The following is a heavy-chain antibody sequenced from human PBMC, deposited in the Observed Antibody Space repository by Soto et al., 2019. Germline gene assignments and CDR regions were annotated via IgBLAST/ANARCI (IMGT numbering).Heavy chain of an antibody. Sequence: QVQLVESGGGVVQPGTSLRLSCAASGFTLSSYGMHWVRQAPGKGLEWVAFLWSDGSTRYYADSVEGRFTISRDISKNTLSLLMNSLRADDTAIYYCAREVAVAGVPPGGAFQVWGQGTMVTVSS. CDR3: AREVAVAGVPPGGAFQV. V-gene: IGHV3-33*01. CDR1: GFTLSSYG. CDR2: LWSDGSTR. D-gene: IGHD6-19*01. J-gene: IGHJ3*01.